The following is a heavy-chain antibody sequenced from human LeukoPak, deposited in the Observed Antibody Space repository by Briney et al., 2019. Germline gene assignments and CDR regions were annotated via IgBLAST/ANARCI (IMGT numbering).Heavy chain of an antibody. CDR3: ARYGRYRAFDI. Sequence: GGSLRLSCAASGFTSSAYWMHWVRQVPGKGVVWVSRINSDVSTTNYADSVKGRFTISRDNAKNTIYLQMNSLRAEDTAVYYCARYGRYRAFDIWGPGTVVTVSS. CDR2: INSDVSTT. V-gene: IGHV3-74*01. D-gene: IGHD1-26*01. J-gene: IGHJ3*02. CDR1: GFTSSAYW.